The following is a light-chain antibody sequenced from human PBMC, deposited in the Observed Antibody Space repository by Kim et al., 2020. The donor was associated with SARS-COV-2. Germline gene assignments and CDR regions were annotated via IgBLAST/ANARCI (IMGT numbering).Light chain of an antibody. CDR1: SGNIADNY. CDR3: QSYDISNVI. Sequence: GNPVPISCPRTSGNIADNYVQWYQQRPGSAPTIVIYEDSERPSGVPDRFSGSIDTSSSSASLTISGLKTEDEADYYCQSYDISNVIFGGGTQLTVL. V-gene: IGLV6-57*03. CDR2: EDS. J-gene: IGLJ2*01.